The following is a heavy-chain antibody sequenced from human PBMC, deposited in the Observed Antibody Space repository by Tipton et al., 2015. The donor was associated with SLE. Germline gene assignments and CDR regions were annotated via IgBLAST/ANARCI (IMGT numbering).Heavy chain of an antibody. CDR1: GGSISSYY. Sequence: TLSLTCTVSGGSISSYYWSWIRQPPGKGLEWIGYIYSSGSTNDNPSFKSRVPISVDTSKNQFSLKLSSVTAADTAVYYCSRESSSVPLFDYWDQGTLATVSS. J-gene: IGHJ4*02. CDR3: SRESSSVPLFDY. D-gene: IGHD6-6*01. V-gene: IGHV4-59*01. CDR2: IYSSGST.